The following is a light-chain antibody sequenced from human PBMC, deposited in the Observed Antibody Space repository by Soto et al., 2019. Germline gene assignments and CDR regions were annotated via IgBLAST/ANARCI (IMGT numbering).Light chain of an antibody. J-gene: IGKJ2*01. CDR2: GAS. V-gene: IGKV3-20*01. CDR1: QSVSSTY. CDR3: QQYGDSRT. Sequence: EIVLTQSPGTLSLSPGERATLSCRASQSVSSTYLAWYQQKPGQAPRLRIYGASSRATGIPDRFSGSASGTDFTLTINRPEPEDFAIYYCQQYGDSRTFGQGTKLEIK.